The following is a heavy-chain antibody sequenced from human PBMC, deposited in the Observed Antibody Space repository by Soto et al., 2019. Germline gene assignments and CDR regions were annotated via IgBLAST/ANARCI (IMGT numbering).Heavy chain of an antibody. Sequence: AGGSLRLSCVASGYTFNSHEMNWDRQAPGKGLEWISSISGSGTTNYAESVKGRFTISRDNAHKSLFLEMKDLRVEDTAVYYCARGGIHWGQGTLVTVSS. V-gene: IGHV3-48*03. CDR1: GYTFNSHE. CDR2: ISGSGTT. CDR3: ARGGIH. J-gene: IGHJ4*02. D-gene: IGHD3-16*01.